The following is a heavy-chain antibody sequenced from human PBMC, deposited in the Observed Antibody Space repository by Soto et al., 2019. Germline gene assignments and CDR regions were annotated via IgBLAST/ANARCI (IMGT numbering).Heavy chain of an antibody. CDR1: GGSFSGYY. CDR2: INHSGST. Sequence: QVQLQQWGAGLVKPSETLSLTCAVYGGSFSGYYWSWIRQPPGKGLEWIGEINHSGSTNYNPSLKSRVTISVDTSKNQFSLKLSSVTAADTAVYYCASPRRGVTIYYGMDVWGQGTTVTVSS. CDR3: ASPRRGVTIYYGMDV. V-gene: IGHV4-34*01. J-gene: IGHJ6*02. D-gene: IGHD3-3*01.